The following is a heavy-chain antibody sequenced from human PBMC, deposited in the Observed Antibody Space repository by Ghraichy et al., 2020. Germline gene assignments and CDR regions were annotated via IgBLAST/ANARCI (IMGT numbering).Heavy chain of an antibody. Sequence: GGSLRLSCAASGFTFDDYAMHWVRQAPGKGLEWVSGISWNSGSIGYADSVKGRFTISRDNAKNSLYLQMNSLRAEDTALYYCAKDLSPVGYRGVGYYYGMDVWGQGTTVTVSS. CDR1: GFTFDDYA. J-gene: IGHJ6*02. V-gene: IGHV3-9*01. CDR2: ISWNSGSI. D-gene: IGHD3-10*01. CDR3: AKDLSPVGYRGVGYYYGMDV.